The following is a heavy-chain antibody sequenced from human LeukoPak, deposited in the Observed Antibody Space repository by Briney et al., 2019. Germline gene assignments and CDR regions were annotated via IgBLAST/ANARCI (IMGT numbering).Heavy chain of an antibody. CDR1: GDSVSSNSGV. Sequence: SQTLSLTCAISGDSVSSNSGVWNWIRQSPSRGLEWLGKTYYRSKWYNDYAVSAKSRITINPDTSKNQFSLHLNSVTPEDTAVYYYARSLWGGAFDVWGQGTMVAVSS. CDR3: ARSLWGGAFDV. J-gene: IGHJ3*01. D-gene: IGHD3-16*01. V-gene: IGHV6-1*01. CDR2: TYYRSKWYN.